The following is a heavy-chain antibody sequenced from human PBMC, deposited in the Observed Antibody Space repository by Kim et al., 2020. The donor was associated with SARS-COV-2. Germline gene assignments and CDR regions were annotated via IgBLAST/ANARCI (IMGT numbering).Heavy chain of an antibody. J-gene: IGHJ6*02. V-gene: IGHV3-30*02. D-gene: IGHD5-12*01. Sequence: AVKGRFTISRDNSKNTLYLQMNNLRPEETAVYYCAKESRLATINFGLDVWGQGTTVTVSS. CDR3: AKESRLATINFGLDV.